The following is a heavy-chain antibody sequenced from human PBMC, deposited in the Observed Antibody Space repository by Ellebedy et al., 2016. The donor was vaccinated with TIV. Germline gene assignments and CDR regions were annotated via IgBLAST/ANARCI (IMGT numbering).Heavy chain of an antibody. CDR2: INDIGSS. CDR1: GGSISCYY. D-gene: IGHD3-9*01. V-gene: IGHV4-34*01. J-gene: IGHJ6*02. CDR3: ARDHGQILTGYYKRYYGMDV. Sequence: MPSETLSLTCAVYGGSISCYYWSWYRQPLGKGPEWIGEINDIGSSNYNPSLKSRVTISVDTSKNQFSLKLSSVTAADTAVYYCARDHGQILTGYYKRYYGMDVWGQGTTVTASS.